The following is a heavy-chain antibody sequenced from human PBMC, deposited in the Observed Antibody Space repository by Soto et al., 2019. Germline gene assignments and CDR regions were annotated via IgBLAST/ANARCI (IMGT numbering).Heavy chain of an antibody. J-gene: IGHJ6*02. D-gene: IGHD3-3*01. V-gene: IGHV3-23*01. Sequence: GGSLRLSCAASGFTFSSYAMSWVRQAPGKGLEWVSAISGSGGSTYYADSVKGRFTISRDNSKNTLYLQMNSLRAEDTAVYYCARIRITIFGVVSGPYYYYYGMDVWGQGTTVTVSS. CDR1: GFTFSSYA. CDR3: ARIRITIFGVVSGPYYYYYGMDV. CDR2: ISGSGGST.